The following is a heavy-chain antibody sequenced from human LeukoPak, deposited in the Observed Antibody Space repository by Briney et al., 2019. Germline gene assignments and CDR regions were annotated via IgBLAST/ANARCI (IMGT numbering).Heavy chain of an antibody. J-gene: IGHJ4*02. Sequence: PSGTLSLTCTVSGGSFSSGSYYWSWIRQPPGKGLEWIGYIYYSGSTNYNPSLKSRVTISVDTSKNQFSLKLSSVTAADTAVYYCARDLRISSGYYYFDYWGQGTLVTVSS. CDR1: GGSFSSGSYY. CDR3: ARDLRISSGYYYFDY. V-gene: IGHV4-61*01. CDR2: IYYSGST. D-gene: IGHD3-22*01.